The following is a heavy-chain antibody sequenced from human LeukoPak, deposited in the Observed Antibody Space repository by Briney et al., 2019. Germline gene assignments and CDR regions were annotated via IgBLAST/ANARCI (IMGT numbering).Heavy chain of an antibody. CDR2: IYPGDSDT. V-gene: IGHV5-51*01. D-gene: IGHD3-10*01. Sequence: GESLEISCKGSGYLFTSYWIGWVRPMPGKGLEWMGIIYPGDSDTRYSPSFQGQVTISADKSITTAYLQWSSLKASDTATYDYDRQVVRGVISAFDIWGQGTMVTVSS. CDR3: DRQVVRGVISAFDI. CDR1: GYLFTSYW. J-gene: IGHJ3*02.